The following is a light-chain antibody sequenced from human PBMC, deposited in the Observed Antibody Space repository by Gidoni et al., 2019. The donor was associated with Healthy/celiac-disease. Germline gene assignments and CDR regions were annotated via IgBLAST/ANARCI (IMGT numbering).Light chain of an antibody. Sequence: QSVLTHPPSASGTPGQSVTISCSGSSFNIGSNYVYWYQQLPGTAPKLLIYRNNQRPSGVPDRFSGSKSGTSASLAISGLRSEDEAEYYCAAWDDSLSGYVVFGGGTKLTVL. J-gene: IGLJ2*01. CDR1: SFNIGSNY. CDR3: AAWDDSLSGYVV. CDR2: RNN. V-gene: IGLV1-47*01.